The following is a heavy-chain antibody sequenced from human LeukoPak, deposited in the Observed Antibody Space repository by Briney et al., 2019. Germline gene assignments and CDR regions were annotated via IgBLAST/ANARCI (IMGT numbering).Heavy chain of an antibody. J-gene: IGHJ4*02. Sequence: SETLSLTCAVYGGSFSGYYWSWVRQPPGKGLEWIGEINHSGSTNYNPSLKSRVTISVDTSKNQFSLKLSSVTAADTAVYYCARGGYYYDSSGQWYFDYWGQGTLVTVSS. D-gene: IGHD3-22*01. CDR3: ARGGYYYDSSGQWYFDY. CDR2: INHSGST. CDR1: GGSFSGYY. V-gene: IGHV4-34*01.